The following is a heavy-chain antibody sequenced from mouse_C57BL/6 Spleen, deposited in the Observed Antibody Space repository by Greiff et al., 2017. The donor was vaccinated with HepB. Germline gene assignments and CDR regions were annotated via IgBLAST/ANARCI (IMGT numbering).Heavy chain of an antibody. CDR3: ASGDYDWFAY. CDR1: GYTFTDYY. J-gene: IGHJ3*01. CDR2: IYPGSGNT. V-gene: IGHV1-76*01. Sequence: QVQLKESGAELVRPGASVKLSCKASGYTFTDYYINWVKQRPGQGLEWIARIYPGSGNTYYNEKFKGKATLTAEKSSSTAYMQLSSLTSEDSAVYFCASGDYDWFAYWGQGTLVTVSA. D-gene: IGHD2-4*01.